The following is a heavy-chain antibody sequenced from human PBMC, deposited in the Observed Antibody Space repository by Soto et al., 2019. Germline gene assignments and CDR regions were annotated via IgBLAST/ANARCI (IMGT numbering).Heavy chain of an antibody. J-gene: IGHJ4*02. CDR2: ISGGGDTT. CDR3: AKRGPQYSSSLTYY. V-gene: IGHV3-23*01. CDR1: GFTFNNYA. Sequence: EVQLLESGGGLVQPGESLRLSCAGSGFTFNNYAMTWVRQAPGKGPEWVSAISGGGDTTYYADSVKGRFTISRDNSKNTLYLQMNSLRAEDTAVYYCAKRGPQYSSSLTYYWGQGTLVTVSS. D-gene: IGHD6-13*01.